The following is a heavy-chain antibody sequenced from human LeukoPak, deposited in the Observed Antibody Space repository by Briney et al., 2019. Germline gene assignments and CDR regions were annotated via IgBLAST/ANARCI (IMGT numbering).Heavy chain of an antibody. V-gene: IGHV3-23*01. CDR3: AKLIAARFIGLDY. CDR1: EFTFSSHA. CDR2: ISGSGGST. J-gene: IGHJ4*02. Sequence: GGSLRLSCAASEFTFSSHAMSWVRQAPGKGLEWVSAISGSGGSTYYADSVKGRFTISRDNSKNTLYLQMNSLRAEDTAVYYCAKLIAARFIGLDYWGQGTLVTVSS. D-gene: IGHD6-6*01.